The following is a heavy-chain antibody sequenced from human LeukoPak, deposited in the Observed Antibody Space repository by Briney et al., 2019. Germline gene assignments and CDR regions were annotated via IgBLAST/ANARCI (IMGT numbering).Heavy chain of an antibody. CDR2: ISSNGGNT. CDR1: GFTFSSYA. V-gene: IGHV3-64D*09. Sequence: GGSLRLSCSGSGFTFSSYAIHWVRQAPGKGLQYVSGISSNGGNTYNADSVKGRFTISRDNSKNTVDLQMSSLRAEDTAVYYRGKRSGLYFDYWGQGTLVTVSS. D-gene: IGHD1-26*01. CDR3: GKRSGLYFDY. J-gene: IGHJ4*02.